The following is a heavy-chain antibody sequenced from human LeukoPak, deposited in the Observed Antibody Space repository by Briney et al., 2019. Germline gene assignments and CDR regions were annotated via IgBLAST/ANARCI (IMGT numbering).Heavy chain of an antibody. V-gene: IGHV4-59*08. D-gene: IGHD3-16*02. CDR3: TRHDAVPVIGHGMGV. CDR2: IYYTGIT. Sequence: SETLSLTCTVSGGSISSYYWSWIRQPPGKGLEWIGYIYYTGITNYNPSLESRVTISVDTSKNQFSLKLNSVTAADTAVYYCTRHDAVPVIGHGMGVWGQGTAVTVSS. CDR1: GGSISSYY. J-gene: IGHJ6*02.